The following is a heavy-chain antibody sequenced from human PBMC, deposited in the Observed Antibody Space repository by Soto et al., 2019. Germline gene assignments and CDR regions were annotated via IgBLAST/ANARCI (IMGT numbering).Heavy chain of an antibody. CDR2: IIPIFATV. D-gene: IGHD5-18*01. J-gene: IGHJ4*02. Sequence: QVQLVQSGSEVKKPGSSVKVSCKASGGSFSSNPISWVRQAPGQGLEWMAGIIPIFATVHYAQKFQGRVTITADESTSTVYMELTSLRSEDTAVYFCARGGRGYSSAPRYYFDYWGQGTLVTVSS. V-gene: IGHV1-69*01. CDR1: GGSFSSNP. CDR3: ARGGRGYSSAPRYYFDY.